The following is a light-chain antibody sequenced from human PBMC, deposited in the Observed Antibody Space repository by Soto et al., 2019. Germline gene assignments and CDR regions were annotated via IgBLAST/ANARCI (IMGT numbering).Light chain of an antibody. Sequence: QSALTQPASVSGSPGQSITISCTGTSSEVGGYNYVSWYQQHPGKAPKLMIYEVSNRPSGVSNRFSGSKSGNTASLTISGLQAEDEADYYCSSYTSSSTLYVFGTGTNLTVL. CDR1: SSEVGGYNY. J-gene: IGLJ1*01. CDR2: EVS. CDR3: SSYTSSSTLYV. V-gene: IGLV2-14*01.